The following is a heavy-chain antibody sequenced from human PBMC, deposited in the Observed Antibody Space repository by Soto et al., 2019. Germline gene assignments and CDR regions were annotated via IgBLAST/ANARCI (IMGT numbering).Heavy chain of an antibody. J-gene: IGHJ6*02. D-gene: IGHD3-3*01. CDR3: ARDRYSYYDFWSGSLPYYYYGMDV. V-gene: IGHV3-74*01. CDR1: GFTFSNYW. CDR2: INSDGSRT. Sequence: GGSLRLSCAASGFTFSNYWMHWVRQAPGKGLVWVSRINSDGSRTSYADSVKGRFTISRDNAKNTLYLQMNSLRAEDTAVYYCARDRYSYYDFWSGSLPYYYYGMDVWGQGTTVTVSS.